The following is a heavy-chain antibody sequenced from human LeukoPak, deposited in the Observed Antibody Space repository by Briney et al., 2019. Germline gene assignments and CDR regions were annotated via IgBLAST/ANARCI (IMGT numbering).Heavy chain of an antibody. D-gene: IGHD1-26*01. V-gene: IGHV4-38-2*02. CDR3: ARGLAWELLVPFDF. CDR2: IYHSGST. J-gene: IGHJ4*02. CDR1: GYSISSDYY. Sequence: SETLSLTCTVSGYSISSDYYWGWIRQPSGKGLEWIGTIYHSGSTYYNPSLKSRVTMSIDTSKNQFSLKLSSVTAADTAVYYCARGLAWELLVPFDFWGQGTLVTVSS.